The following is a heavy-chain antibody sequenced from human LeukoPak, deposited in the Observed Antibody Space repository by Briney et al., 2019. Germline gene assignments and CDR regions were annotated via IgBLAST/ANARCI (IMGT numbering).Heavy chain of an antibody. J-gene: IGHJ4*02. CDR2: IWYDGSNK. Sequence: GGSLRLSCAASGFTFSSYGMHWVRQAPGKGLEWVAVIWYDGSNKYYADSVKGRFTISRDNSKNTLYLQMNSLRAEDTAVYYCAKEVAVAGTSLRAYFDYWGQGTLVTVSS. CDR3: AKEVAVAGTSLRAYFDY. CDR1: GFTFSSYG. V-gene: IGHV3-33*06. D-gene: IGHD6-19*01.